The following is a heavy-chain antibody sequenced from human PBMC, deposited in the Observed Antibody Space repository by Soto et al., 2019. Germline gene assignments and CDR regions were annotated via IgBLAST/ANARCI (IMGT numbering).Heavy chain of an antibody. Sequence: GGSLRLSCAASGFTFSSYWMSWVRQAPGKGLEWVANIKQDGSEKYYVDSVKGRFTISRDNAKNSLYLQMNSLRAEDTAVYYCARSDRMGDYYYYYYMDVWGKGTTVTVSS. J-gene: IGHJ6*03. CDR1: GFTFSSYW. CDR2: IKQDGSEK. V-gene: IGHV3-7*01. CDR3: ARSDRMGDYYYYYYMDV. D-gene: IGHD3-16*01.